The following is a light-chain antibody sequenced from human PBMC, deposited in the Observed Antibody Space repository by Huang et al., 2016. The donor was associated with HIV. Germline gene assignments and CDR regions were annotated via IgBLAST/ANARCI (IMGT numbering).Light chain of an antibody. CDR2: NAS. Sequence: EVVLTQSPATLSLSPGDSATLSCRASQSLNNYLSWYQQRPGQAPRRIIYNASNRPTGVPARFSGSGSGTDFTLTISSLKPGDFATYYCQQRSRTLTFGGGTRIEI. CDR3: QQRSRTLT. V-gene: IGKV3-11*01. CDR1: QSLNNY. J-gene: IGKJ4*01.